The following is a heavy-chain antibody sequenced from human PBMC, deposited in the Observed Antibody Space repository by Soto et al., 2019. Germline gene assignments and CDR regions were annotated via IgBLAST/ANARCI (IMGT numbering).Heavy chain of an antibody. CDR1: GGSISSGDYY. J-gene: IGHJ6*02. CDR2: IYYSGST. D-gene: IGHD2-2*01. V-gene: IGHV4-30-4*01. CDR3: ASVVAPAAIPYYYGMDV. Sequence: PSETLSLTCTVSGGSISSGDYYWSWIRQPPGKGLEWIGCIYYSGSTYYNPSLKSRVTISVDTTKNQFSLKLSSVTAADTAVYYCASVVAPAAIPYYYGMDVWGQGTTVTVSS.